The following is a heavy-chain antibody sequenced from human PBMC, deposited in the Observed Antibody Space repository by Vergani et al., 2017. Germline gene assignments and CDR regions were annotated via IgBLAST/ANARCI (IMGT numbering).Heavy chain of an antibody. CDR2: ISARYPST. J-gene: IGHJ4*02. V-gene: IGHV3-23*01. CDR1: GFTFSACP. D-gene: IGHD3-10*01. CDR3: AKDLLFGSGTYYGVDY. Sequence: EVQLLQSGGGVIQPGGSVRLSCAASGFTFSACPMTWVRQAPGKGLEWVSAISARYPSTYYADSVKGRFTISRDNSRNTLYLQMNSLRPEDTAVYYCAKDLLFGSGTYYGVDYWGQGTLVTVSS.